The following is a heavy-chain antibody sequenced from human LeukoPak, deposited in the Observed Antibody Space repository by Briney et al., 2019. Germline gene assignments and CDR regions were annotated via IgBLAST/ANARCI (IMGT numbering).Heavy chain of an antibody. Sequence: ASVKVSCKASGYTFTSYYMHWVRQAPGQGLEWMGTINPSGGSTSYAQKFQGRVTMTRDTSTSTVYMELSSLRSEDTAVYYCARGRVLLWFGEVYYYYGMDVWGKGTTVTVSS. CDR1: GYTFTSYY. D-gene: IGHD3-10*01. CDR2: INPSGGST. J-gene: IGHJ6*04. V-gene: IGHV1-46*01. CDR3: ARGRVLLWFGEVYYYYGMDV.